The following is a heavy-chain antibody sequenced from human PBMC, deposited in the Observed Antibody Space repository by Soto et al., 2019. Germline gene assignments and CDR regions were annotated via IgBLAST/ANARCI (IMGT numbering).Heavy chain of an antibody. D-gene: IGHD3-22*01. CDR1: GGSISSNDW. Sequence: SETLSLTCAVSGGSISSNDWWTWVRQPPGKGLEWIAETFHSGSTNYNPSLKSRVTISVDKSKNQFSLKLSSVTAADTAVYYCARTYHYDSSGYFYYFDYWGQGTLVTVSS. V-gene: IGHV4-4*02. J-gene: IGHJ4*02. CDR2: TFHSGST. CDR3: ARTYHYDSSGYFYYFDY.